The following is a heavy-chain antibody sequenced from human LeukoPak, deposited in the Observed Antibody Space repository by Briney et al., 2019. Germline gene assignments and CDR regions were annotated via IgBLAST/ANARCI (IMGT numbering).Heavy chain of an antibody. CDR1: GYSFTCYW. V-gene: IGHV5-51*01. CDR3: ARRSATNWFDP. J-gene: IGHJ5*02. CDR2: IYPDDSDT. Sequence: GESLKISCKGSGYSFTCYWIGWVRQMPGKGLEWMGIIYPDDSDTRYSPSFQGQVTFSADKSISTAYLQWSSLKASDTAIYYCARRSATNWFDPWGQGTLVTVSS.